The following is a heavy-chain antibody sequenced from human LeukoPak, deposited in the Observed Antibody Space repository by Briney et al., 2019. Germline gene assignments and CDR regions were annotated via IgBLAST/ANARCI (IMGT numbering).Heavy chain of an antibody. D-gene: IGHD3/OR15-3a*01. CDR2: INPNSGGT. Sequence: ASVKVSCKASGYTFTGYYMHWVRQAPGQGLEWMGWINPNSGGTNYAQKFQGRVTMTRDTSISTAYMELSRLRSDDTAVYYCARDPGLGYWYFDLWGRGTLVTVSS. CDR1: GYTFTGYY. V-gene: IGHV1-2*02. J-gene: IGHJ2*01. CDR3: ARDPGLGYWYFDL.